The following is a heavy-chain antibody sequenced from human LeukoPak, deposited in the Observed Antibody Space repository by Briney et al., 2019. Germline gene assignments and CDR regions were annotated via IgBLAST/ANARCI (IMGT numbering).Heavy chain of an antibody. CDR2: INHSGST. D-gene: IGHD2-2*02. CDR1: GGSFSGYY. Sequence: SETLSLTCAVYGGSFSGYYWSWIRQPPRKGLWWIVEINHSGSTNYNPSLKSRVTISVDTSKNQFSLKLSSVTDADTAVYYCARHGYCSSTSCYTGQSFDYWGQGTLVTVSS. V-gene: IGHV4-34*01. CDR3: ARHGYCSSTSCYTGQSFDY. J-gene: IGHJ4*02.